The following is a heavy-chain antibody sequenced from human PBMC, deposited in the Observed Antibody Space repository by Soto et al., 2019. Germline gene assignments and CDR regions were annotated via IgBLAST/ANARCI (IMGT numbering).Heavy chain of an antibody. D-gene: IGHD6-13*01. J-gene: IGHJ4*02. CDR2: IYHSGST. CDR1: GYSISSGYY. V-gene: IGHV4-38-2*01. Sequence: SETLSLTCAVSGYSISSGYYWGWIRQPPGKGLEWIGSIYHSGSTYYNPSLKSRVTISVDTSKNQFSLKLSSVTAADTAVYYCARVRGTAGKRYFDYWGTGTLVTVSS. CDR3: ARVRGTAGKRYFDY.